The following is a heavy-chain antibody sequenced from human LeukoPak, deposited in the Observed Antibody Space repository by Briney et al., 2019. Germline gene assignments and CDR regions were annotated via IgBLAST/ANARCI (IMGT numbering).Heavy chain of an antibody. J-gene: IGHJ6*02. CDR3: ARSLSSTGTYYYGMDV. V-gene: IGHV4-59*08. D-gene: IGHD6-13*01. CDR2: IYYTGTT. Sequence: PSETLSLTCSVSGXSISTYYWSWIRQPPGKGREWIGYIYYTGTTDYNPSLKSRVTISLDTSKDQFSLNLNSVTAADTAVYYCARSLSSTGTYYYGMDVWGQGTTVTVSS. CDR1: GXSISTYY.